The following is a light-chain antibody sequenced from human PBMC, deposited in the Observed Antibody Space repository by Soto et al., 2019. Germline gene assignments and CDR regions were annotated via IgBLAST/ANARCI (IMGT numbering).Light chain of an antibody. V-gene: IGKV1-17*03. J-gene: IGKJ5*01. CDR3: LKNHFYPPT. Sequence: DIQMTQSPSAMSAFGGDRVTITCRASQGIHKHLAWFQQKPGKVPKRLIYGASNLQSGVPSRFSGSGSGPEFTLTISSLQPEDFATYYCLKNHFYPPTFGQGTRLE. CDR1: QGIHKH. CDR2: GAS.